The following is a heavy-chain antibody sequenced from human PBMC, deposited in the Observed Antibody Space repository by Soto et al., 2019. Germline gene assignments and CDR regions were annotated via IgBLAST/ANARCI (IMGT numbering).Heavy chain of an antibody. V-gene: IGHV3-73*01. D-gene: IGHD2-21*02. CDR3: NRHPCGDWYYFDY. J-gene: IGHJ4*02. Sequence: GGSLRLSCAASGFTFSGSAMHWVRQASGKGLEWVGRIRSKANSYATAYAASVKGRFTITRDDSKNTAYLQMNSLKTEETAVYYYNRHPCGDWYYFDYWGQGTLVTVSS. CDR1: GFTFSGSA. CDR2: IRSKANSYAT.